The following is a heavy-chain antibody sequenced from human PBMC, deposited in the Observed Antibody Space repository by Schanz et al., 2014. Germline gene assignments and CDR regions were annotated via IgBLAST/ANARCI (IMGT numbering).Heavy chain of an antibody. Sequence: EVQLVESGGGLVQPGGSLRLSCAASGFTFSGYSMNWVRQAPGKGLEWVAYISSSSSTIHYADSVKGRFTISRDNAKNSLYLQMDSLRAEDTAVYYCARGGFGEVSYFDYWGQGTLVTVSS. CDR2: ISSSSSTI. D-gene: IGHD3-10*01. J-gene: IGHJ4*02. V-gene: IGHV3-48*01. CDR1: GFTFSGYS. CDR3: ARGGFGEVSYFDY.